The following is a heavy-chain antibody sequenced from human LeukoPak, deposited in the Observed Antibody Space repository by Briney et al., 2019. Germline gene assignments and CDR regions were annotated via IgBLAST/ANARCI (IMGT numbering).Heavy chain of an antibody. Sequence: GGSLRLSCAASGFTFDDYAMHWVWQAPGKGLEWVSGISWNSGSIGYADSVKGRFTISRDNAKNSLYLQMNSLRAEDTALYYCAKDMEDTAMGTFDYWGQGTLVTVSS. D-gene: IGHD5-18*01. CDR1: GFTFDDYA. V-gene: IGHV3-9*01. CDR3: AKDMEDTAMGTFDY. J-gene: IGHJ4*02. CDR2: ISWNSGSI.